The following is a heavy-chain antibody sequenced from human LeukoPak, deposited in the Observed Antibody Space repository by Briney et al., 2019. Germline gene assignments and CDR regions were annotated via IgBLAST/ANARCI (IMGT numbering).Heavy chain of an antibody. Sequence: ASLKVSCKASGYTFTSYDINWVRQATGQGLEGLGWMNPNSGNTGYAQKFQGRVTMTRNTSISTAYMELSSLRSEDTAAYYCARAGLSDILTGYRGLLFDYWGQGTLVTVSS. V-gene: IGHV1-8*01. CDR2: MNPNSGNT. CDR1: GYTFTSYD. D-gene: IGHD3-9*01. CDR3: ARAGLSDILTGYRGLLFDY. J-gene: IGHJ4*02.